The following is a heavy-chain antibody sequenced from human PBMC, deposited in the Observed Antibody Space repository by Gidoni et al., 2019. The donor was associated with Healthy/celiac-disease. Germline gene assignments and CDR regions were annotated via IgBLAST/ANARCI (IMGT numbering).Heavy chain of an antibody. D-gene: IGHD2-2*01. J-gene: IGHJ5*02. V-gene: IGHV4-38-2*02. CDR1: GYSISSGYY. Sequence: CPVSGYSISSGYYWGWIRQPPGKGLEWIGSIYHSGSTYYNPSLKSRVTISVDTSKNQFSLKLSSVTAADTAVDYCAREVVPPVPAAMPPYNWYDPWGQGTLVTVSS. CDR2: IYHSGST. CDR3: AREVVPPVPAAMPPYNWYDP.